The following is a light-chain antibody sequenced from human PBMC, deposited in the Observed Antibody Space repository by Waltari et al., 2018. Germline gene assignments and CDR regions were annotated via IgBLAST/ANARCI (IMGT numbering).Light chain of an antibody. CDR2: GAS. Sequence: IVLTQSPGTLSLSPGERATLSCRASQSVNRALTWYQLKPGQAPRLLIYGASNRATGIPDRFSDSGSGTDFSLTISRLEPEDFAVYYCQHFVRLPVTFGQGTKVEIK. CDR1: QSVNRA. CDR3: QHFVRLPVT. V-gene: IGKV3-20*01. J-gene: IGKJ1*01.